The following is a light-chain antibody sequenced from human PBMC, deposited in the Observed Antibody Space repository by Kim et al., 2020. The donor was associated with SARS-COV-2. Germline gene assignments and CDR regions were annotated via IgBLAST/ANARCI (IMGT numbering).Light chain of an antibody. J-gene: IGLJ3*02. Sequence: ASVNLTCTMSSGHSSYAIAWHQQQPEKGPRYLMKLNSDGSHSKGDGIPDLFSGSSSGAERYLTISSLQSEDEADYYCQTWGTGIRVFGGGTQLTVL. CDR1: SGHSSYA. CDR3: QTWGTGIRV. CDR2: LNSDGSH. V-gene: IGLV4-69*01.